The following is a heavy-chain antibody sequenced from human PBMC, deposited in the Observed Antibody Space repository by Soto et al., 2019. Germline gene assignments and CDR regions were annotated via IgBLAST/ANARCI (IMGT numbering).Heavy chain of an antibody. CDR3: AKDLGVRGVIISNWFDP. Sequence: GGSLRLSCAASGFTFSSYAMSWVRQAPGKGLEWVSAISGSGGSTYYADSVKGRFTISRDNSKNTLYLQMNSLRAEDTAVYYCAKDLGVRGVIISNWFDPWGQGTLVTVSS. CDR1: GFTFSSYA. CDR2: ISGSGGST. V-gene: IGHV3-23*01. J-gene: IGHJ5*02. D-gene: IGHD3-10*01.